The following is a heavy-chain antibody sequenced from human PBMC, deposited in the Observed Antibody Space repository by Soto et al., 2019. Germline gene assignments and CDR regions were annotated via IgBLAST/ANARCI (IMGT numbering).Heavy chain of an antibody. Sequence: GGSLRLSCAASGFTFDDYTMHWVRQAPGKGLEWVSLISWDGGSTYYADSVKGRFTISRDNSKNSLYLQMNSLRTEDTALYYCAKDISVSSSPGDYYYGMDVWGQGTTVTVSS. D-gene: IGHD6-6*01. CDR1: GFTFDDYT. J-gene: IGHJ6*02. CDR2: ISWDGGST. CDR3: AKDISVSSSPGDYYYGMDV. V-gene: IGHV3-43*01.